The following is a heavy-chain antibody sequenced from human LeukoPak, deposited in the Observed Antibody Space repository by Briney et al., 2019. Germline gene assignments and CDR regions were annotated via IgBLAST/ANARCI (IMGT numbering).Heavy chain of an antibody. CDR3: ARLRGSAWYFPFDY. CDR1: GFTFNSYW. D-gene: IGHD6-19*01. Sequence: PGGSLRLSCAASGFTFNSYWMSWVRQAPGKGLEWVANINQDGNEKYYVDSVKGRFTISRDDTENSLYLQMISLRAEDTAVYYCARLRGSAWYFPFDYWGQGALVTVSS. J-gene: IGHJ4*02. CDR2: INQDGNEK. V-gene: IGHV3-7*01.